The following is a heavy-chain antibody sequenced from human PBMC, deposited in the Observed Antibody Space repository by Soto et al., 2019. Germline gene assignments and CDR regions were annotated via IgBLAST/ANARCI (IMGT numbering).Heavy chain of an antibody. Sequence: LKISCKGSGYSFTNYWITWVRQMPGKGLEWMGRIDPGDSYTNYSPSFQGHVTISADRSISTAYLQWSSLKASDTAMYYCARRRRIAAAPLGPWGQGTLVTVSS. CDR3: ARRRRIAAAPLGP. CDR1: GYSFTNYW. D-gene: IGHD6-13*01. CDR2: IDPGDSYT. J-gene: IGHJ5*02. V-gene: IGHV5-10-1*01.